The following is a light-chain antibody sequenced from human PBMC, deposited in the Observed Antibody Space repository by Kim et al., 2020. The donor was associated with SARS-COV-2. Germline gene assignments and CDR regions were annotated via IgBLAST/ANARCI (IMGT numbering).Light chain of an antibody. Sequence: ALGQTVRVTCQGDSLRSYYATWYQQKPGQAPVLVIYDKNNRPSGIPARFSGSYSGNTAFLTITGAQAGDDAVYYCNSRESDVNHVILGGGTKLTVL. J-gene: IGLJ2*01. CDR1: SLRSYY. V-gene: IGLV3-19*01. CDR3: NSRESDVNHVI. CDR2: DKN.